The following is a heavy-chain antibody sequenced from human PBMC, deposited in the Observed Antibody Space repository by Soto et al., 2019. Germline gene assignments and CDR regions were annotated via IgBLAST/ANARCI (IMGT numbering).Heavy chain of an antibody. CDR1: GFTFSDYA. CDR2: VSHDGRNT. V-gene: IGHV3-30*18. Sequence: VQLVESGGVVVQPGRSLRLSCAASGFTFSDYAMHWVRQAPGQGLEWVAVVSHDGRNTQYADSVKGRFTISRDTSKNTVDLEMTSLRAEDSAVYYCSKGGRQWRVTSAFNYWGQGALVTVSS. D-gene: IGHD6-19*01. CDR3: SKGGRQWRVTSAFNY. J-gene: IGHJ4*02.